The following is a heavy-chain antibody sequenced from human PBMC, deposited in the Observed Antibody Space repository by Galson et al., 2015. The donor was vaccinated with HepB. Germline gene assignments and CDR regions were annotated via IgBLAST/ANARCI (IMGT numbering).Heavy chain of an antibody. J-gene: IGHJ4*02. Sequence: SLRLSCAPSGFTFSNYAMHWVRQAPGKGLDWVAAISYDGSKKYYGESVKGRFTISRDNSKNTLYLQMNSLRTEDAAVYHCARPLAVASMAYYFDYWGQGALVTVSS. V-gene: IGHV3-30*04. D-gene: IGHD6-19*01. CDR1: GFTFSNYA. CDR2: ISYDGSKK. CDR3: ARPLAVASMAYYFDY.